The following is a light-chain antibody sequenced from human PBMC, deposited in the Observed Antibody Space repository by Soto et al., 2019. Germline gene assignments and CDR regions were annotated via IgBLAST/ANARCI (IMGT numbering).Light chain of an antibody. CDR3: SSYTSSSTYVV. J-gene: IGLJ2*01. Sequence: QSALTQPSSVSGSPGQSITISCTGTSSDVGGYNYVSWYRQHPGKAPKLMIYDVSNRPSGVSNRFSGSKSGNTASLTISGLQAEDEADYYCSSYTSSSTYVVFGGGTKLTVL. CDR2: DVS. V-gene: IGLV2-14*01. CDR1: SSDVGGYNY.